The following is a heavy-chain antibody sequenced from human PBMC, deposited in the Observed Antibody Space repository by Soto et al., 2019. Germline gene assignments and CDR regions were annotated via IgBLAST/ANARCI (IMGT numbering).Heavy chain of an antibody. J-gene: IGHJ4*02. CDR1: GGSISSYY. CDR2: IYYSGRT. D-gene: IGHD5-18*01. V-gene: IGHV4-59*08. Sequence: QVQLQESGPGLVKPSETLSLTCTVSGGSISSYYWSWIRQPRGKDLEWIGYIYYSGRTNHNPSLKSRFTISVDTSKNQFSLILSSVTAADTAVYYCARRYGSCFDYWGQGTLVTVSS. CDR3: ARRYGSCFDY.